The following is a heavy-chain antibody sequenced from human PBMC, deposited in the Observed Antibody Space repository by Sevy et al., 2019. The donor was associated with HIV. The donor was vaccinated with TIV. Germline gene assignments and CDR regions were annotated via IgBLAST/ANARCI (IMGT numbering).Heavy chain of an antibody. CDR3: AKAYGSGSPPFD. D-gene: IGHD3-10*01. J-gene: IGHJ4*02. CDR1: AFTFSSYA. CDR2: ISGSGGST. Sequence: GGSLRLSCAASAFTFSSYARSWVRQAPGKGLEWVSAISGSGGSTYYADSVKGRFTISRDNSKKTLDLQMNSLRAEDTAVYYCAKAYGSGSPPFDWGQGTLVTVSS. V-gene: IGHV3-23*01.